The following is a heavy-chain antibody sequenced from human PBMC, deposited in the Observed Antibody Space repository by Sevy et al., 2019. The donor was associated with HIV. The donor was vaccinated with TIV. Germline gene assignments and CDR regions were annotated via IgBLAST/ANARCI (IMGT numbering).Heavy chain of an antibody. J-gene: IGHJ4*02. CDR3: ARGDMTTVTKFDF. Sequence: GGSLRLSCAASGFTFSSYSMNWVRQAPGKGLEWVSSISSSGSYMYYADSVKGRFTISRDNAENSLYLQMNSLRADDTAVYYCARGDMTTVTKFDFWGQGTLVTVSS. V-gene: IGHV3-21*01. CDR2: ISSSGSYM. D-gene: IGHD4-17*01. CDR1: GFTFSSYS.